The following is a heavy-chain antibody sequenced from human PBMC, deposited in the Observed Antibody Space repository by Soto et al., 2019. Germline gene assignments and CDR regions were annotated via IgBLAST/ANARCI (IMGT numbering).Heavy chain of an antibody. J-gene: IGHJ5*02. CDR3: ARVGAIYSSRHQGFDP. CDR2: INAGNGNT. CDR1: GYTFTSYA. D-gene: IGHD6-13*01. Sequence: QVQLVQSGAEVKKPGASVKVSCKASGYTFTSYAMHWVRQAPGQRLEWMGWINAGNGNTKYSQKFQGRVTITRDTSASTAFMELSSLRSADTAVYYCARVGAIYSSRHQGFDPWGQGTLVTVSS. V-gene: IGHV1-3*01.